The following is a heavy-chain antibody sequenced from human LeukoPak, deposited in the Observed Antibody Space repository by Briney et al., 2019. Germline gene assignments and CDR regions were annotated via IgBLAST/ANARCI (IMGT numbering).Heavy chain of an antibody. Sequence: PGGSLRLSCAAPGFTVSSNYMSWVRQAPGKGLEWVSVIYSGGSTYYADSVKGRFTISRDNSKNTLYLQMNSLRAEDTAVYYCAKGVALFYYDSSGYCDIWGQGTMVTVSS. V-gene: IGHV3-53*01. CDR1: GFTVSSNY. CDR2: IYSGGST. D-gene: IGHD3-22*01. J-gene: IGHJ3*02. CDR3: AKGVALFYYDSSGYCDI.